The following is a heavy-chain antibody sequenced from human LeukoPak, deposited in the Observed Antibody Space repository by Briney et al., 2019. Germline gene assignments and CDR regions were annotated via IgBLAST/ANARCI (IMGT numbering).Heavy chain of an antibody. J-gene: IGHJ4*02. Sequence: GGSLRLSCAASGFTFSAYAMGWVRQAPGKGLEWVSAISARGGSTYYADSVKGRFTISRDNSQHTVYLQLNSLRAEDTAVYYCALGYCGGGDCYEKPYYFDHWGQGTLVTVSS. D-gene: IGHD2-15*01. V-gene: IGHV3-23*01. CDR1: GFTFSAYA. CDR3: ALGYCGGGDCYEKPYYFDH. CDR2: ISARGGST.